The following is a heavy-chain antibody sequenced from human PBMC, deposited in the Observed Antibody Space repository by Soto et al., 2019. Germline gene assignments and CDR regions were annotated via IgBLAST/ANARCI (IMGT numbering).Heavy chain of an antibody. CDR3: ARQAARNYIDS. D-gene: IGHD6-6*01. CDR2: IDSRGRTL. V-gene: IGHV3-11*01. Sequence: GGSLRLSCVASGFTFSDYSMSWIRQAPGKGLEWPAFIDSRGRTLSYADSVRGRFTISRDNAENSVYLQMDSLRADDTAVYYCARQAARNYIDSWGQGNSVTVSS. CDR1: GFTFSDYS. J-gene: IGHJ4*02.